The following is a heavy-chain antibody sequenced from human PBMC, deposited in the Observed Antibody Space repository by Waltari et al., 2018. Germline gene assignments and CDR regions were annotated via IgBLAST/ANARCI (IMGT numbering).Heavy chain of an antibody. CDR3: ARGLEDYGDYYYYGMDV. D-gene: IGHD4-17*01. Sequence: QVQLVQSGAEVKKPGASVKVSCKASGYTFTSYDINWVRQATVQGLEWMGWMNPNSGNTGYAQKFQGRVTMTRNTSISTAYMELSSRRSEDTAVYYCARGLEDYGDYYYYGMDVWGQGTTVTVSS. CDR2: MNPNSGNT. J-gene: IGHJ6*02. V-gene: IGHV1-8*02. CDR1: GYTFTSYD.